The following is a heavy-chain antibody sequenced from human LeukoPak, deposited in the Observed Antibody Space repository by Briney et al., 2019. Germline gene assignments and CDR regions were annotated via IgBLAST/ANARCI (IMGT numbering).Heavy chain of an antibody. CDR2: IYFTGNT. J-gene: IGHJ3*01. V-gene: IGHV4-59*08. D-gene: IGHD3-10*01. CDR3: ARGYGSGSRDF. CDR1: GGSISPFY. Sequence: SETLSLTCTVPGGSISPFYWSWIRQPPGKGLEWIGYIYFTGNTNYKPSLKSRVTMSVDTSKNQFSLNLKFVTAADTAVYYCARGYGSGSRDFWGQGTMVIVSS.